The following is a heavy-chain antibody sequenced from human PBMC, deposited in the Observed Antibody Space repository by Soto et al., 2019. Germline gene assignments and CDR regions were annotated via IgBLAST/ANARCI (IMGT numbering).Heavy chain of an antibody. J-gene: IGHJ6*02. Sequence: LRLSCAASGFTFRTFAMHWVRQAPGKGLEWVAVISNDGSNKYFLDSVKGRFTVSRDNSNNTLYLQMDSLRAEDTAVYYCARDKKPFNWSPSILKSYYYGMDVWGQGTTVTVSS. CDR3: ARDKKPFNWSPSILKSYYYGMDV. D-gene: IGHD1-1*01. CDR1: GFTFRTFA. CDR2: ISNDGSNK. V-gene: IGHV3-30-3*01.